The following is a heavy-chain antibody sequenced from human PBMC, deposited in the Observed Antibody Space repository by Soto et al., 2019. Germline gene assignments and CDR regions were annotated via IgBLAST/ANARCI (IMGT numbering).Heavy chain of an antibody. V-gene: IGHV4-39*01. J-gene: IGHJ4*02. CDR3: AKFVVAATRHTDFDS. CDR1: GGSINSNNYY. Sequence: SETLSLTCTVSGGSINSNNYYWAWIRQPPGKGLAWIASIYYDGTTYYNTSLKSRVTISRDTSKNQFSLRLTSMTAADTAVYYCAKFVVAATRHTDFDSCGQGTLVTVSS. D-gene: IGHD2-15*01. CDR2: IYYDGTT.